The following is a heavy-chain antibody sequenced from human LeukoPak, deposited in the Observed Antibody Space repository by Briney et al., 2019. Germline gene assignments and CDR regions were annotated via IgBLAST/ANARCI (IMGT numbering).Heavy chain of an antibody. CDR1: GYTFTSYD. CDR3: ARGGGVFDGSGIDP. CDR2: MNPNSGNT. D-gene: IGHD3-10*01. J-gene: IGHJ5*02. Sequence: ASVKVSCKASGYTFTSYDTNWVRQATGQGLEWMGWMNPNSGNTGYAQKFQGRVTMTRNTSISTAYMELSSLRSEDTAVYYCARGGGVFDGSGIDPWGQGTLVTVSS. V-gene: IGHV1-8*01.